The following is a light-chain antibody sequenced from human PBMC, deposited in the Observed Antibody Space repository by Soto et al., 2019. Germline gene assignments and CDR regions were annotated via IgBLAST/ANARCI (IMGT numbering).Light chain of an antibody. CDR3: AAWDDSLSGVV. CDR1: SSNIGSNY. V-gene: IGLV1-47*01. CDR2: RND. J-gene: IGLJ3*02. Sequence: QHVLTQPPSASGTPGQRVTISCSGSSSNIGSNYVYWYQQLPGTAPKLLIYRNDQRPSGVPDRFSGSKSGTSASLAISGLRSDDEADYSCAAWDDSLSGVVFGGGTKLTVL.